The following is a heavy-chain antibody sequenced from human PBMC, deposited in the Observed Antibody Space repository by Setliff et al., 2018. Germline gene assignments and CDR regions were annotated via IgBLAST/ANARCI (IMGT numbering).Heavy chain of an antibody. J-gene: IGHJ5*02. CDR3: AREIVTPYITMVRETARGFDP. V-gene: IGHV1-3*01. D-gene: IGHD3-10*01. CDR1: GYTFTSYA. Sequence: ASVKVSCKASGYTFTSYAMHWVRQAPGQRLEWMGWINAGNGNTKYSQKFQGRVTITRDTPASTAYMELSSLRSEATAVYYCAREIVTPYITMVRETARGFDPWGQGTLVTVSS. CDR2: INAGNGNT.